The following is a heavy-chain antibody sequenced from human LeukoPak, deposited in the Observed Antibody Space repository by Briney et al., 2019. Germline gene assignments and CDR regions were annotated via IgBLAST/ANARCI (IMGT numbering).Heavy chain of an antibody. CDR1: GFTFSSYA. CDR3: ATSALHYYDSSGYYPFDY. J-gene: IGHJ4*02. CDR2: ISYDGSNK. D-gene: IGHD3-22*01. V-gene: IGHV3-30-3*01. Sequence: GGSLRLSCAASGFTFSSYAMHWVRQAPGKGLEWVAVISYDGSNKYYADSVKGRFTISRDNAKNSLYLQMNSLRAEDTAVYYCATSALHYYDSSGYYPFDYWGQGTLVTVSS.